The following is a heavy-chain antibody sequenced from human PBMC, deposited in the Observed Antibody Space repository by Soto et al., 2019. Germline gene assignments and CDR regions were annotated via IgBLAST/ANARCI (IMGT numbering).Heavy chain of an antibody. CDR3: ARVGGYSGYDTPAFDI. D-gene: IGHD5-12*01. J-gene: IGHJ3*02. Sequence: QVQLVESGGGVFKPGRSLRLSCAASGFTFSSYGMHWVRQAPGKGLEWVAVIWYDGSNKYYADSVKGRFTISRDNSKNTLYLQMNSLRAEDTAEYYCARVGGYSGYDTPAFDIWGQGTMVTVSS. CDR1: GFTFSSYG. V-gene: IGHV3-33*01. CDR2: IWYDGSNK.